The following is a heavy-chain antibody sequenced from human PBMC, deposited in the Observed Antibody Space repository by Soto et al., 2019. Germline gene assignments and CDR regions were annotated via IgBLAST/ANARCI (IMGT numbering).Heavy chain of an antibody. CDR2: NSSTTGAV. CDR1: GFTFSSSS. D-gene: IGHD1-26*01. J-gene: IGHJ1*01. Sequence: EVQLVESGGALVQPGGALRRSCAASGFTFSSSSMNWLRQAPGKGLEWVTHNSSTTGAVYYADSVKGRFTTSRDNAKNSLYQQMNSLIVEDNAVYYYASEGDGHHSENFEHWGQGTLVTVSS. V-gene: IGHV3-48*01. CDR3: ASEGDGHHSENFEH.